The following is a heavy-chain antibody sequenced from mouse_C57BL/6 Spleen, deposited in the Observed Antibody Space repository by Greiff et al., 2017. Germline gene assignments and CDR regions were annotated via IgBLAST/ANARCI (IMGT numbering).Heavy chain of an antibody. CDR2: IDPSDSGT. Sequence: QVQLQQSGAELVRPGSSVKLSCKASGYTFTSYWMHWVKQRPIQGLEWIGNIDPSDSGTHYNQKFKDKATLTVDKSSSTAYMQLSSLTSEDSAVYYCARSGGYLYYFDYWGQGTTLTVSS. J-gene: IGHJ2*01. CDR3: ARSGGYLYYFDY. V-gene: IGHV1-52*01. CDR1: GYTFTSYW. D-gene: IGHD5-1*01.